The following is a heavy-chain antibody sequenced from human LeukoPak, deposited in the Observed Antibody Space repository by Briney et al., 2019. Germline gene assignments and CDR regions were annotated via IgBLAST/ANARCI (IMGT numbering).Heavy chain of an antibody. J-gene: IGHJ2*01. CDR3: ARDLVGVEMATDWYFDL. Sequence: AASVKVSCKASGYTFTSYGISWVRQAPGQGLEWMGWISAYNGNTNYAQKLQGRVTMTTDTSTSTAYMELRSLRSDDTAVYYCARDLVGVEMATDWYFDLWGRGTLVTVSS. V-gene: IGHV1-18*01. CDR1: GYTFTSYG. CDR2: ISAYNGNT. D-gene: IGHD5-24*01.